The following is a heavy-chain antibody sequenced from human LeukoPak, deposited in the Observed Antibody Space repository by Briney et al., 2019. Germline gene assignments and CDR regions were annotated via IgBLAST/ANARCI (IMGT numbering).Heavy chain of an antibody. J-gene: IGHJ4*02. Sequence: GGSLRLSCAASAFTFRSYAMIWVRQAPGKGLEWASGISGSGGSTYYSDSAKGRFTISRDNSNNTLYLQMNSLRAEDTAVYYCAKGAASRGYTYVANWGQGTLVTVSS. CDR2: ISGSGGST. V-gene: IGHV3-23*01. D-gene: IGHD5-18*01. CDR1: AFTFRSYA. CDR3: AKGAASRGYTYVAN.